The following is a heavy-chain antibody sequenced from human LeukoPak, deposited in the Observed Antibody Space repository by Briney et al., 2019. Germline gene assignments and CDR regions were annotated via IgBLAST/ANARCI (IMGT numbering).Heavy chain of an antibody. CDR1: GGSFSGYY. CDR3: ARPYSNYWGYYYYMDV. D-gene: IGHD4-11*01. CDR2: INHSGST. V-gene: IGHV4-34*01. J-gene: IGHJ6*03. Sequence: SETLSLTCAVYGGSFSGYYWSWIRQPPGKGLEWIGEINHSGSTNYNPSLKSRVTISVDTYKNQFSLKLSSVTAADTAVYYCARPYSNYWGYYYYMDVWGKGTTVTVSS.